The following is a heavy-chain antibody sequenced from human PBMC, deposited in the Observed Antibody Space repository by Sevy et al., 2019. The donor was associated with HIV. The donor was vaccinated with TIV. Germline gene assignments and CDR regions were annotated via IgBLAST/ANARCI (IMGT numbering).Heavy chain of an antibody. Sequence: SETLSLTCTVSGDSISSAYYWGWIRQPPGKGLEWIGSMYHSGSTYYNPSLKSRVTISVDTSKNQFSLEPSSVTAADTAVYYCARDQADYGDNIYYWFDPWGQGTLVTVSS. CDR2: MYHSGST. V-gene: IGHV4-38-2*02. J-gene: IGHJ5*02. CDR1: GDSISSAYY. CDR3: ARDQADYGDNIYYWFDP. D-gene: IGHD4-17*01.